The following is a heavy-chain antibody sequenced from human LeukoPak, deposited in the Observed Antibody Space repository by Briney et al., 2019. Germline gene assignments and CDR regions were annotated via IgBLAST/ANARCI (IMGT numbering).Heavy chain of an antibody. J-gene: IGHJ4*02. CDR1: GGSISSSNW. CDR3: ARESIAVAGNYFDY. CDR2: IYHSGST. D-gene: IGHD6-19*01. V-gene: IGHV4-4*02. Sequence: SETLSLTCAVSGGSISSSNWWSWVRQPPGKGLEWIGEIYHSGSTNYNPSLKSRVTISVDTSKNQFSLKLSSVTAADTAVYYCARESIAVAGNYFDYWGQGTLVTVSS.